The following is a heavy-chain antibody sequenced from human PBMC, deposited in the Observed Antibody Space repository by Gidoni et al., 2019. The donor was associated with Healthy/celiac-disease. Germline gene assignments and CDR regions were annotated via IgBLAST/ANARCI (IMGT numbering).Heavy chain of an antibody. Sequence: LEWVANIKQDGSEKYYVDSVKGRFTISRDNAKNSLYLQMNSLRAEDTAVYYCARDLGRGFDPWGQGTLVTVSS. CDR2: IKQDGSEK. D-gene: IGHD7-27*01. CDR3: ARDLGRGFDP. V-gene: IGHV3-7*01. J-gene: IGHJ5*02.